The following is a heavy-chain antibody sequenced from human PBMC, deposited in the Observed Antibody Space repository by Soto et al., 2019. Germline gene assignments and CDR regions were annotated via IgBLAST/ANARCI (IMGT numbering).Heavy chain of an antibody. Sequence: GESLKISCKGSGYSFTSYWIGWVRQMPGKGLEWMGIIYPGDSDTRYSPSFQGQVTISADXXXSXXXXXWXXLXXSDXAMYYCARRYYYDSSGYAFDIWGQWTMVTVSS. CDR2: IYPGDSDT. V-gene: IGHV5-51*01. J-gene: IGHJ3*02. CDR3: ARRYYYDSSGYAFDI. CDR1: GYSFTSYW. D-gene: IGHD3-22*01.